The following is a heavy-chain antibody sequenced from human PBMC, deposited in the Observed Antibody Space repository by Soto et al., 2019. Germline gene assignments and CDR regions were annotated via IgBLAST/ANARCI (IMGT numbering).Heavy chain of an antibody. Sequence: ASAKVSCKASGGTFSSYTISWVRQAPGQGLEWMGRIIPILGIANYAQKFQGRVTITADKSTSTAYMELSSLRSEDTAVYYCARTGVLGSTAFDIWGQGTMVTVSS. D-gene: IGHD3-22*01. V-gene: IGHV1-69*02. CDR3: ARTGVLGSTAFDI. CDR1: GGTFSSYT. J-gene: IGHJ3*02. CDR2: IIPILGIA.